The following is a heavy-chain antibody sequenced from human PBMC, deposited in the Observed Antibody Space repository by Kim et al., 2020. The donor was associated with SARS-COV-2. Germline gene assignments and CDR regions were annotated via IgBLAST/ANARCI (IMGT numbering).Heavy chain of an antibody. J-gene: IGHJ5*02. D-gene: IGHD3-10*01. CDR2: IYTSGST. V-gene: IGHV4-61*02. Sequence: SETLSLTCTVSGGSISSGSYYWSWIRQPAGKGLEWIGRIYTSGSTNYNPSLKSRVTISVDTSKNQFSLKLSSVTAADTAVYYCARFKRWFGERGWFDPWGQGTLVTVSS. CDR3: ARFKRWFGERGWFDP. CDR1: GGSISSGSYY.